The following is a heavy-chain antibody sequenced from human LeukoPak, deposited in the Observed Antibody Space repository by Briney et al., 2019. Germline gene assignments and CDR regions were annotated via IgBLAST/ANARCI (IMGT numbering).Heavy chain of an antibody. V-gene: IGHV3-74*01. CDR1: GFTFSSYW. Sequence: PGGSLRLSCAASGFTFSSYWMHWACQAPGKGLVWVSRINTDGSSTSYADSVKGRFTISRDNAKNTLYLQMNSLRAEDTAVYYCVREAYTSGWPNLDYWGQGTLVTVS. D-gene: IGHD6-19*01. CDR2: INTDGSST. J-gene: IGHJ4*02. CDR3: VREAYTSGWPNLDY.